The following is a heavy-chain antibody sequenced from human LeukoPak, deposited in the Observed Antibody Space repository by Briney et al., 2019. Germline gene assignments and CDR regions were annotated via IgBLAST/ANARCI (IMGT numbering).Heavy chain of an antibody. V-gene: IGHV4-34*01. J-gene: IGHJ4*02. CDR3: ARGPYYDILTGYYSVIDY. CDR1: GASFSGYY. Sequence: PSETLSLTCAVYGASFSGYYWSWIRQPPGKGLEWIGEINHSGSTNYNPSLKSRVTISVDTSKNQFSLKLSSVTAADTAVYYCARGPYYDILTGYYSVIDYWGQGTLVTVSS. D-gene: IGHD3-9*01. CDR2: INHSGST.